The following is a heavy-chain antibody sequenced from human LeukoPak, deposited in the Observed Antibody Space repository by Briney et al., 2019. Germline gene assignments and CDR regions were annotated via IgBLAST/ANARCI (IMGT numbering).Heavy chain of an antibody. D-gene: IGHD3-3*01. CDR1: GGSISSGSYC. V-gene: IGHV4-61*09. Sequence: SQTLSLTCTVSGGSISSGSYCWSWIRQPAGKGLEWIGHIHTSGNTNYNPSLKSRVTISVDTSKNQFSLKLSSVTAADTAVYYCARITGSITIFGVVIRVRNYMDVWGKGTTVTVSS. CDR3: ARITGSITIFGVVIRVRNYMDV. J-gene: IGHJ6*03. CDR2: IHTSGNT.